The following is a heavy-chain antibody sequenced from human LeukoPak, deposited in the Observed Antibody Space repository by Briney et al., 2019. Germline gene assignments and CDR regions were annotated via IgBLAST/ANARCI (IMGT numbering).Heavy chain of an antibody. CDR2: ISYDGSNK. Sequence: PGGSLRLSCAATGFTFSNYGMHWVRQAPGKGLEWVSVISYDGSNKYYEDSVKGRFTISRDNSKNTLYLQMNSLRAEDTAMYYCAKSSGSTALWGQGTLVTVSS. V-gene: IGHV3-30*18. CDR3: AKSSGSTAL. J-gene: IGHJ4*02. CDR1: GFTFSNYG. D-gene: IGHD1-26*01.